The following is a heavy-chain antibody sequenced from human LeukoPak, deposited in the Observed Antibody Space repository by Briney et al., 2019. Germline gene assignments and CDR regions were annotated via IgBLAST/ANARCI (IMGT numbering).Heavy chain of an antibody. CDR1: GYTFPGYY. Sequence: ASVKVSCKASGYTFPGYYMHWVRQAPGQGLEWMGWINPNSGGTNYAQKFQGRVTMTRDTSISTAYMELSRLRSDDTAVYYCASSSKGGYSRDAFDIWGQGTMVTVSS. V-gene: IGHV1-2*02. J-gene: IGHJ3*02. CDR2: INPNSGGT. D-gene: IGHD6-13*01. CDR3: ASSSKGGYSRDAFDI.